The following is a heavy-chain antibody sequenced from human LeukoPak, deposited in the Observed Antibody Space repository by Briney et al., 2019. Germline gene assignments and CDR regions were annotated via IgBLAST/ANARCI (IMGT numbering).Heavy chain of an antibody. V-gene: IGHV3-23*01. J-gene: IGHJ6*02. CDR2: ISGSGGST. Sequence: GGSLRLSCAASGFTFSSYAMSWVRQAPGKGLEWVSAISGSGGSTYYADSVKGRFTISRDNSKSTLYLQMNSLRAEDTAVYYCAKGEYSSGWPNYYYYYGMDVWGQGTTVTVSS. CDR3: AKGEYSSGWPNYYYYYGMDV. CDR1: GFTFSSYA. D-gene: IGHD6-19*01.